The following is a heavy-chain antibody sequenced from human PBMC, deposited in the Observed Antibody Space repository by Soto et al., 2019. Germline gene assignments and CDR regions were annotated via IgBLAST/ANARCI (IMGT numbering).Heavy chain of an antibody. CDR3: ARSLVTTFSDYFDP. CDR2: INAGNGNT. V-gene: IGHV1-3*01. CDR1: GFTISTFS. J-gene: IGHJ5*02. Sequence: VVPVEVCSAASGFTISTFSLHWVRHEPGQRLEWMGWINAGNGNTKYSQKFQGRVTITRDTSASTAYMELSSLRSEDTAIYYCARSLVTTFSDYFDPWGQGTLVTVSS. D-gene: IGHD3-16*01.